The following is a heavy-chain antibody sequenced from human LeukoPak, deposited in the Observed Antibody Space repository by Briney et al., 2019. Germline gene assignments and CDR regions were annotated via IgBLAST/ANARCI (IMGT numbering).Heavy chain of an antibody. CDR3: ATRSHYYDSSGYYYYYYMDV. V-gene: IGHV4-39*07. Sequence: SETLSLTCTVSGGSISSSSYYWGWIRQPPGKGLEWIGSIYYSGSTYYNPSLKSRVTISVDTSKNQFSLKLSSVTAADTAVYYCATRSHYYDSSGYYYYYYMDVWGKGTTVTVSS. CDR2: IYYSGST. D-gene: IGHD3-22*01. J-gene: IGHJ6*03. CDR1: GGSISSSSYY.